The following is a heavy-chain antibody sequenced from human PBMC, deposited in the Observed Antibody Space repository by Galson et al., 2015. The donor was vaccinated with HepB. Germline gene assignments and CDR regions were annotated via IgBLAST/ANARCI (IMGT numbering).Heavy chain of an antibody. Sequence: SLRLSCAASGFTFSSYAMHWVRQAPGKGLEWVAVISYDGSNKYYADSVKGRFTISRDNSKNTLYLQMNSLRAEDTAVYYCARDIRGEISVAAAGLDYWGQGTLVTVSS. D-gene: IGHD6-13*01. J-gene: IGHJ4*02. CDR2: ISYDGSNK. CDR3: ARDIRGEISVAAAGLDY. V-gene: IGHV3-30-3*01. CDR1: GFTFSSYA.